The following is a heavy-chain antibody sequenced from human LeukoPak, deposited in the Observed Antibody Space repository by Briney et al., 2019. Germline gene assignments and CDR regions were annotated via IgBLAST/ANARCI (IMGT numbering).Heavy chain of an antibody. V-gene: IGHV3-23*01. J-gene: IGHJ4*02. CDR2: ISTSGHNT. CDR3: ADAGYCSGGTCRPPHFDY. CDR1: GFTVSSNY. D-gene: IGHD2-15*01. Sequence: LSGGSLRLSCAASGFTVSSNYMSWVRQAPGKGLEWVSAISTSGHNTFYADSVKGRFTISRDNSKDTLFLQMNSLRAEDTAVYYCADAGYCSGGTCRPPHFDYWGQGTLVTVSS.